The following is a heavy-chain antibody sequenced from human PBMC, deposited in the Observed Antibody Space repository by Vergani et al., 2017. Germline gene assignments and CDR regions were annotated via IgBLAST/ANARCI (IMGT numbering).Heavy chain of an antibody. CDR1: GFTFSSYA. CDR2: ISYDGSNK. Sequence: QVQLVESVGGVVQPGRSLRLSCAASGFTFSSYAMHWVRQGPVKGLEWVSVISYDGSNKYYADSVKGLFTISRDNSKNTLYLQMNSLGAEDTAVYYCARDEPLIAAAGTIPPRYYYYMDVWNKGTTVTVSS. D-gene: IGHD6-13*01. V-gene: IGHV3-30-3*01. CDR3: ARDEPLIAAAGTIPPRYYYYMDV. J-gene: IGHJ6*03.